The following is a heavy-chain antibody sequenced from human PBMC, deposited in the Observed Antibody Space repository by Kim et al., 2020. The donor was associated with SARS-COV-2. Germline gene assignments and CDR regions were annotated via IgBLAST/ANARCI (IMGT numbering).Heavy chain of an antibody. V-gene: IGHV3-30*18. CDR2: ISYDGSNK. CDR3: AKDFTMVRGVNLGYYGM. D-gene: IGHD3-10*01. CDR1: GFTFSSYG. J-gene: IGHJ6*01. Sequence: GGSLRLSCAASGFTFSSYGMHWVRQAPGKGLEWVAVISYDGSNKYYADSVKGRFTISRDNSKNTLYLQMNSLRAEDTAVYYCAKDFTMVRGVNLGYYGM.